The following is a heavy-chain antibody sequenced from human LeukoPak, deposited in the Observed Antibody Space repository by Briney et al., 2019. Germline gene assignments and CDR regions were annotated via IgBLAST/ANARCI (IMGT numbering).Heavy chain of an antibody. CDR3: ARTFCSGTSCYFNY. V-gene: IGHV3-33*01. J-gene: IGHJ4*02. D-gene: IGHD2-2*01. CDR1: GFTLINYG. CDR2: IWYDASDT. Sequence: GGSLRLSCAASGFTLINYGMHWVRQAPGQGMGWVAVIWYDASDTYYADSVKGRFTISRDTSKNTLHLQMNSLRGEDTAVYYCARTFCSGTSCYFNYWGQGTLVTVSS.